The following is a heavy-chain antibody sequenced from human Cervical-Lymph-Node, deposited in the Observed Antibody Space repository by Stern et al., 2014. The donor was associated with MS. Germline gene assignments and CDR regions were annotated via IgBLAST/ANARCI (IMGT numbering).Heavy chain of an antibody. CDR2: FDPDAGET. J-gene: IGHJ2*01. Sequence: VQLVQSGAEVKKPGASVKVSCKVSGYTLTELSMHWVRQAPGKGLEWMGGFDPDAGETIYAQKFQGRVTMTEDTSTDTAYMELSSLRSEDTAVYYCAGMVRDDWYFDLWGRGTLVTVSS. CDR3: AGMVRDDWYFDL. V-gene: IGHV1-24*01. D-gene: IGHD3-10*01. CDR1: GYTLTELS.